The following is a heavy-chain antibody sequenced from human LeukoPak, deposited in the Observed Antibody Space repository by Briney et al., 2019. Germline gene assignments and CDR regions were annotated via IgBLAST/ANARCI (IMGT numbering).Heavy chain of an antibody. D-gene: IGHD4-23*01. CDR2: INHSGST. Sequence: SETLSLTCAVYGGSFSGYYWSWIRQPPGKGLEWIGEINHSGSTNYNPSLKSRVTISVDTSKNRFSLKLSSVTAADTAVYYCARGISTVVTHTFDYWGQGTLVTVSS. V-gene: IGHV4-34*01. CDR1: GGSFSGYY. CDR3: ARGISTVVTHTFDY. J-gene: IGHJ4*02.